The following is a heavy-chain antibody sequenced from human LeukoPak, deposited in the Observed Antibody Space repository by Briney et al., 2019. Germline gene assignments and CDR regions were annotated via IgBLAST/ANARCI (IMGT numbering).Heavy chain of an antibody. D-gene: IGHD3-22*01. CDR2: IIPIFGTA. V-gene: IGHV1-69*05. Sequence: SVKVSCKASGGTFSSYAISWVRQAPRQGLEWMGRIIPIFGTANYAQKFQGRVTITTDESTSTAYMELSSLRSEDTAVYYCARRLNYYDSSGHPSSSDYWGQGTLVTVSS. J-gene: IGHJ4*02. CDR1: GGTFSSYA. CDR3: ARRLNYYDSSGHPSSSDY.